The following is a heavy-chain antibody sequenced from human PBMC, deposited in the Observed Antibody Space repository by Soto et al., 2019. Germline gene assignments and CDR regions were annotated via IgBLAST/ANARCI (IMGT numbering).Heavy chain of an antibody. D-gene: IGHD2-2*01. CDR1: GYLFSDYG. V-gene: IGHV1-18*01. CDR2: ISGYNGNT. J-gene: IGHJ5*02. Sequence: XSVKLSCPAAGYLFSDYGSTWVRQAPGQGLEWMGWISGYNGNTKYADKLQGRVTMTTDTSTTTAYMELRSLRSDDTAVYYCARDEVPAANWLDRWGQRTLVTVSS. CDR3: ARDEVPAANWLDR.